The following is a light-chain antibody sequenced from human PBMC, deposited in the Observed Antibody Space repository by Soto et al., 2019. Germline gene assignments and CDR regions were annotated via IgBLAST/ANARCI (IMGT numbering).Light chain of an antibody. CDR1: SSDVGGYNY. CDR2: EVS. V-gene: IGLV2-8*01. CDR3: SSYAGSNNFVV. Sequence: QSVLTQPPSASGSPGQSVTISCTGTSSDVGGYNYVSWYQQHPGKAPKLMIYEVSKRPSGVPDRLSGSKFGNTASLTVSGLQAEDEADYYCSSYAGSNNFVVFGGGTKLTVL. J-gene: IGLJ2*01.